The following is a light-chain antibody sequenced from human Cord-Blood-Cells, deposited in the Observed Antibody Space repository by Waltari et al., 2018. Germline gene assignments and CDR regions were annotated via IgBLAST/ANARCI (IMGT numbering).Light chain of an antibody. V-gene: IGLV6-57*02. J-gene: IGLJ3*02. CDR1: SRSIASND. Sequence: NFMLTQPHSVSESPGKTVTISCTGSSRSIASNDVQGYQQRPGSAPTPVIYEDNQRPSGVPDRFSGSIDSSSNSASLTISGLKTEDEADYYCQSYDSSNQVFGGGTKLTVL. CDR2: EDN. CDR3: QSYDSSNQV.